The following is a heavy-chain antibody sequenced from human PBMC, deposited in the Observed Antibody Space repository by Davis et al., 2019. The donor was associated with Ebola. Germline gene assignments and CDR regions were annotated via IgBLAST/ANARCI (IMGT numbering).Heavy chain of an antibody. V-gene: IGHV4-34*01. CDR3: AREEMATIY. J-gene: IGHJ4*02. D-gene: IGHD5-24*01. Sequence: PSETLSLTCAVYGGSFSGYYWSWIRQPPGKGLEWIGEINHSGSTNYNPSLKSRVTISVDTSKNQFSLKMSSVTAADTAVYYCAREEMATIYWGQGNLVTVSS. CDR2: INHSGST. CDR1: GGSFSGYY.